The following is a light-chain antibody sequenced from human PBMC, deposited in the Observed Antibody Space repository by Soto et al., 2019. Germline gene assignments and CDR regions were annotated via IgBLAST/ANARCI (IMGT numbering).Light chain of an antibody. CDR2: DVN. Sequence: QSALTQPASVSGSPGQSITISCTGTSSDVGGYDYVSWYQQHPGKAPKLIIYDVNDRPSGVSYRFSGSKSGNTASLTISGLQAEDEADYYCSSYTTSITVVFGGGTKLTVL. CDR3: SSYTTSITVV. V-gene: IGLV2-14*03. J-gene: IGLJ2*01. CDR1: SSDVGGYDY.